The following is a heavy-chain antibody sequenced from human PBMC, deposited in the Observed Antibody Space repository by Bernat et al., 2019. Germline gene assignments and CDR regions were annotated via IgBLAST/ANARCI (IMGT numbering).Heavy chain of an antibody. V-gene: IGHV3-48*03. CDR1: GFTFSSYE. CDR2: ISSSGSTR. CDR3: ARNDLRDSSGWYYFDY. J-gene: IGHJ4*02. Sequence: EVQLVESGGGLVQPGGSLRLSCAASGFTFSSYEMNWVRQAPGKGLEWVSYISSSGSTRCYAESVKGRFTISRDNAKNSLYLKMNSLRAEDTAVYYCARNDLRDSSGWYYFDYWGQGTLVTVSS. D-gene: IGHD6-19*01.